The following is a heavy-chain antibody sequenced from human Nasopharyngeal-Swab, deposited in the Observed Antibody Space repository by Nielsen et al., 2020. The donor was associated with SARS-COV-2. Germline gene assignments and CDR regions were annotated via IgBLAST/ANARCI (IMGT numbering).Heavy chain of an antibody. CDR1: GFTFSNAW. J-gene: IGHJ4*02. V-gene: IGHV3-7*03. D-gene: IGHD5-12*01. CDR2: IKQDGSEK. CDR3: AKDTATGYSGYEGSPDY. Sequence: GESLKISCAASGFTFSNAWMSWVRQAPGKGLEWVANIKQDGSEKYYVDSVKGRFTISRDKSKNSLYLQMNSLRTEDTALYYCAKDTATGYSGYEGSPDYWGQGTLVTVSS.